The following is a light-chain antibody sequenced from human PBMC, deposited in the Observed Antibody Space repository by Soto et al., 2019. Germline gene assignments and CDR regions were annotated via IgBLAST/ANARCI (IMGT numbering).Light chain of an antibody. V-gene: IGLV2-11*01. CDR3: CSYAGSYTFL. CDR2: DVR. Sequence: QSALTQPRSVSGSPGQSVTISCTGGSSDVGGYNYVSWYQHHPGKAPKLMIYDVRKRPSGVPDRFSGSKSDNTASLTISGLQAEDEAEYYCCSYAGSYTFLFGGGTKLTVL. CDR1: SSDVGGYNY. J-gene: IGLJ2*01.